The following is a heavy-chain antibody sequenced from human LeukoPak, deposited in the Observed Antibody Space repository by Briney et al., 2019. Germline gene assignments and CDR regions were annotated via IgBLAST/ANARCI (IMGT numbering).Heavy chain of an antibody. CDR1: GFSFSGHW. D-gene: IGHD6-6*01. CDR2: ISPSGSTT. V-gene: IGHV3-74*01. J-gene: IGHJ5*02. Sequence: GGSLRLSCTASGFSFSGHWMHWARQLPGKGLVWVSRISPSGSTTSYADSVKGRFTVSRDNAKNTLYLQVNNLRAEDTAVYYCARGPNSNWSGLDLWGQGTLLTVSS. CDR3: ARGPNSNWSGLDL.